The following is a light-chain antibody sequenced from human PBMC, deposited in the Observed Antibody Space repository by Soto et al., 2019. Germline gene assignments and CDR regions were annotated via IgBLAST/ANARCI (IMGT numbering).Light chain of an antibody. J-gene: IGLJ2*01. CDR2: DVF. CDR3: SSYTSSKTIL. CDR1: SSDVGGYNY. V-gene: IGLV2-14*01. Sequence: QSALTQPASVSGSPGQSITISCTGTSSDVGGYNYVAWYQQYPGKAPKLMIYDVFNRPSGVSNRFSASNSGNTASLTISGLQAEDEADYYCSSYTSSKTILFGGGTKLTVL.